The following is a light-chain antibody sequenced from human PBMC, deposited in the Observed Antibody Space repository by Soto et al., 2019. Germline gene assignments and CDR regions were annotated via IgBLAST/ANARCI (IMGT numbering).Light chain of an antibody. V-gene: IGLV2-23*02. CDR2: EVS. CDR1: SSDVGSHNL. Sequence: QSALTQPASVSGSPGQSITISCTGTSSDVGSHNLVSWYQQHPGKAPKLMIYEVSKRPSGVSNRFSGSKSGNTASLTISGLQAEDEADYYCCSYAGSSTLSFGGGTKLTVL. CDR3: CSYAGSSTLS. J-gene: IGLJ2*01.